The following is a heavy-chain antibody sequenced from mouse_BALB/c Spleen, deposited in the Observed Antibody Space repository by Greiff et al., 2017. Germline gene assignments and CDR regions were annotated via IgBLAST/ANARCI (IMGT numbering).Heavy chain of an antibody. D-gene: IGHD1-1*01. CDR3: ARDGYYGSSFAMDY. Sequence: EVMLVESGGGLVKPGGSLKLSCAASGFTFSDYYMYWVRQTPEKRLEWVATISDGGSYTYYPDSVKGRFTISRDNAKNNLYLQMSSLKSEDTAMYYCARDGYYGSSFAMDYWGQGTSVTVSS. CDR1: GFTFSDYY. J-gene: IGHJ4*01. V-gene: IGHV5-4*02. CDR2: ISDGGSYT.